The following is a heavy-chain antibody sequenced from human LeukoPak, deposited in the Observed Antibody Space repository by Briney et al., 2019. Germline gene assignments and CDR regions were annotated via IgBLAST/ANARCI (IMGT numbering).Heavy chain of an antibody. V-gene: IGHV3-23*01. D-gene: IGHD6-13*01. J-gene: IGHJ5*02. CDR2: ISGSGGST. Sequence: GSLRLSCAASGFTFSSYAMSWVRQAPGTGLGWVSAISGSGGSTYHADSVKGRFTISRDNSKTTVYLQMNSLRAEDTAVYYCAKDALSSRLTNDPFGWFDPWGQGTLVTVSS. CDR1: GFTFSSYA. CDR3: AKDALSSRLTNDPFGWFDP.